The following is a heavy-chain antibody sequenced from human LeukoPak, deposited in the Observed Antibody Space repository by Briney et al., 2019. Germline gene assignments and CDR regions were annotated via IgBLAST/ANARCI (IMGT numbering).Heavy chain of an antibody. D-gene: IGHD2-21*01. CDR1: GGSISSSNW. J-gene: IGHJ4*02. CDR2: IYHSGST. Sequence: SETLSLTCAVPGGSISSSNWWSWVRQPPGKGLEWIGEIYHSGSTNYNPSLKSRVTISVDKSKNQFSLKLSSVTAADTAVYYCAKLWGLGGFDYWGQGTLVTVSS. CDR3: AKLWGLGGFDY. V-gene: IGHV4-4*02.